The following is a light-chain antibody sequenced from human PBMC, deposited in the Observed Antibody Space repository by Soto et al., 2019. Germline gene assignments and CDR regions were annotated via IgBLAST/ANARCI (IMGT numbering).Light chain of an antibody. CDR1: SSNIGAGYD. J-gene: IGLJ3*02. Sequence: QSVLTQPPSVSGAPGQGVTISCTGSSSNIGAGYDVHWYRQLPGAAPTLLISGNSDRPSGVPDRFSGSKSGPSAALAISGLQTDDEADYYCQSFDRSLTAWVFGGGTKLTVL. V-gene: IGLV1-40*01. CDR3: QSFDRSLTAWV. CDR2: GNS.